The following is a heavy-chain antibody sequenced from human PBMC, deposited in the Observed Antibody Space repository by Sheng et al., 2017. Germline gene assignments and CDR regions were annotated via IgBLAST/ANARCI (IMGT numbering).Heavy chain of an antibody. V-gene: IGHV3-30*03. CDR3: ARNRETLTVAGTGF. CDR2: ISFDGSKE. D-gene: IGHD6-19*01. Sequence: QVQLVESGGGVVQPGESLRLSCVASGFTLSNSDMHWVRQVPGKGLEWVAIISFDGSKEYYADSAKGRFTISRDNSKNTVSLLMNSLTTDDTAVYYCARNRETLTVAGTGFWGQGTLVTVSS. J-gene: IGHJ4*02. CDR1: GFTLSNSD.